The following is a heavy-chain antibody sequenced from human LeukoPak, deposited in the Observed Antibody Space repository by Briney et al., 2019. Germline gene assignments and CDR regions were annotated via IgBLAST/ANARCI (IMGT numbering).Heavy chain of an antibody. CDR3: TRGRGWLPDC. D-gene: IGHD5-24*01. CDR2: IYYTGST. CDR1: GGSISRIIYY. V-gene: IGHV4-39*01. Sequence: SETLSLTCTVSGGSISRIIYYWGWIRQPPGKGLEWIGSIYYTGSTYYTPSLRSRVTISVDTSKNQFSLKLSAVTAADTAVYYCTRGRGWLPDCWGQGTLVTVSS. J-gene: IGHJ4*02.